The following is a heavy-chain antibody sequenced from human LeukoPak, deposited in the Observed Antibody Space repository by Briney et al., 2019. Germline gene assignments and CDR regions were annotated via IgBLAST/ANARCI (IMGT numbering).Heavy chain of an antibody. Sequence: GGSLRLSCAASGFTLIKYQLHWLPQAPGEELVWVSHINNDGSDTSYEDSVKGRFTISRDNAKNTLYLQMRSLRAEDMDVYSWARVESGSCSNTRCRSIDYWGQGTLVTVSS. D-gene: IGHD2-2*01. V-gene: IGHV3-74*01. CDR1: GFTLIKYQ. J-gene: IGHJ4*02. CDR3: ARVESGSCSNTRCRSIDY. CDR2: INNDGSDT.